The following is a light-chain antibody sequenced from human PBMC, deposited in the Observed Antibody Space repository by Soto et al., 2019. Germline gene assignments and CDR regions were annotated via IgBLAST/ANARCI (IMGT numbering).Light chain of an antibody. J-gene: IGLJ1*01. CDR3: AAWDDRLSAYV. CDR2: RNN. V-gene: IGLV1-47*01. Sequence: GRDPVYWHQHLPGTAPKLLVYRNNQRPSGVPDRFSDSKSGTSAFLAISGLRSEDEADYYCAAWDDRLSAYVFGTGTKVTVL. CDR1: GRDP.